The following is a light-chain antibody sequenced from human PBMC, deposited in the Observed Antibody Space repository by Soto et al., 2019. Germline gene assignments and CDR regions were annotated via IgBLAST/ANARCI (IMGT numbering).Light chain of an antibody. V-gene: IGKV1-5*01. CDR3: QHYNSYWT. CDR1: QSISSW. Sequence: DIQMTQSPSTLSASVGDRVTITCRASQSISSWLAWYQQKPGKAPKLLIYDASSLESGVPSRFSGSGSGTEFPLTISSLQPDDFATYYCQHYNSYWTFGQGTKVEIK. J-gene: IGKJ1*01. CDR2: DAS.